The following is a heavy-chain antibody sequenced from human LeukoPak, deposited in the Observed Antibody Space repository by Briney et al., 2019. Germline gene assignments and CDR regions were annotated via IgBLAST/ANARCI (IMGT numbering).Heavy chain of an antibody. CDR2: INPDDSDT. Sequence: GESLKISCKGSGYSFISYWIGWVRQMPGKGLEWMGIINPDDSDTTYSPSFQGQVTISVDKSISTAYLQWSSLKASDTAMYYCARPYYYDSSAYYYYFDYWGQGTLVTVSS. CDR3: ARPYYYDSSAYYYYFDY. CDR1: GYSFISYW. J-gene: IGHJ4*02. V-gene: IGHV5-51*01. D-gene: IGHD3-22*01.